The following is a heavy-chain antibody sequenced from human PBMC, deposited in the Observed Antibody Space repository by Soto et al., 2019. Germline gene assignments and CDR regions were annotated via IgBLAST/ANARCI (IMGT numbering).Heavy chain of an antibody. V-gene: IGHV4-30-2*01. CDR1: GGSISSGGYS. Sequence: SETLSLTCAVSGGSISSGGYSWSWIRQPPGKGLEWIGYIYHSGTTYYNPSLKSRVTISVDRSKNQFSLKLSSVTAADTAVYYCARDEDDFWSGYWHVWGQGTTVTVSS. CDR3: ARDEDDFWSGYWHV. CDR2: IYHSGTT. D-gene: IGHD3-3*01. J-gene: IGHJ6*02.